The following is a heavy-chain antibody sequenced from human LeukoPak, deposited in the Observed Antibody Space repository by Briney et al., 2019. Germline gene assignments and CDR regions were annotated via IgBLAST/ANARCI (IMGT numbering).Heavy chain of an antibody. CDR2: LSDSGGNT. D-gene: IGHD3-22*01. V-gene: IGHV3-23*01. CDR1: GFSFSTYA. Sequence: PGGSLRLSCTASGFSFSTYAMSWARQAPGEGLEWVSGLSDSGGNTIYADSVKGRFTLSRDNSKNTLYLQMDSLRAEDTAVYYCAKDRSGFYGHAFDIWGQGTTVIVSS. J-gene: IGHJ3*02. CDR3: AKDRSGFYGHAFDI.